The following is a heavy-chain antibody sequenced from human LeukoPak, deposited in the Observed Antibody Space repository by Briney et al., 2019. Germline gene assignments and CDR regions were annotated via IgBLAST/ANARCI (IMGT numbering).Heavy chain of an antibody. V-gene: IGHV3-48*01. J-gene: IGHJ4*02. Sequence: PGGSLRLSCAASGFTLSSYCMNWVRQAPGKGLEWVSYISSSSNTIYYADSVKGRFTISRDNAKNSLYLQMNSLRAEDTAVYYRARDKASSGWYYFDSWGQGTLVTVSS. CDR2: ISSSSNTI. CDR1: GFTLSSYC. D-gene: IGHD6-19*01. CDR3: ARDKASSGWYYFDS.